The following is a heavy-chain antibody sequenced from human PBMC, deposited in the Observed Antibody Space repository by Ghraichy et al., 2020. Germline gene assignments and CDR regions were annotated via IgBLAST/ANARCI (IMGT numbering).Heavy chain of an antibody. CDR2: IIPIFGTA. CDR1: GGTFSSYA. V-gene: IGHV1-69*13. Sequence: VKVSCKASGGTFSSYAISWVRQAPGQGLEWMGGIIPIFGTANYAQKFQGRVTITADESTSTAYMELSSLRSEDTAVYYCAALLRFLEWFDPWGQGTLVTVSS. D-gene: IGHD3-3*01. CDR3: AALLRFLEWFDP. J-gene: IGHJ5*02.